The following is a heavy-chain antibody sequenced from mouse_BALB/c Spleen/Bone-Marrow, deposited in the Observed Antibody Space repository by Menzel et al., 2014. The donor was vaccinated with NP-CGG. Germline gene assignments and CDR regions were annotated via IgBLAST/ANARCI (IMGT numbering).Heavy chain of an antibody. Sequence: EVQLVESGGGSVQPGGSRKLSCAASGFTFSSFGMHWVRQAPEKGLEWVAYISNGSSTIYYADTVEGRFTISRDNPKNTLFLQMTSLRSEDTAMYYCARKGAMITHYYAMDYWGQGTSVTVSS. D-gene: IGHD2-4*01. CDR2: ISNGSSTI. J-gene: IGHJ4*01. CDR3: ARKGAMITHYYAMDY. V-gene: IGHV5-17*02. CDR1: GFTFSSFG.